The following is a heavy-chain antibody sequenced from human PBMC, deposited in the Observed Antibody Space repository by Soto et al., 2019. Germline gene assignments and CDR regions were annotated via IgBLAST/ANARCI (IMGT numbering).Heavy chain of an antibody. J-gene: IGHJ6*02. Sequence: SETLSLTCAVYGGSFSGYYWSWIRQPPGKGLEWIGEINHSGSTNYNPSLKSRVTISVDTSKNQFSLKLSSVTAADTAVYYCARAPLFLGSSWPTDRGYYYYGMDVWGPGTTVTVYS. CDR3: ARAPLFLGSSWPTDRGYYYYGMDV. V-gene: IGHV4-34*01. CDR2: INHSGST. D-gene: IGHD6-13*01. CDR1: GGSFSGYY.